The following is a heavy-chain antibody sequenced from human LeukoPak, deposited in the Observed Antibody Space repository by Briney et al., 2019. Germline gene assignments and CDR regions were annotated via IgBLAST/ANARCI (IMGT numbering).Heavy chain of an antibody. V-gene: IGHV3-30*03. Sequence: GGSLRLSCAASGFTFSNYGIHWVRQAPGKGLEWVTFISYDGRNRHYVDSVKGRFTISRDNSKNTLYLQMNSLRAEDTAVYYCASTHGLWFGELLSYWGQGTLVTVSS. D-gene: IGHD3-10*01. CDR2: ISYDGRNR. CDR1: GFTFSNYG. CDR3: ASTHGLWFGELLSY. J-gene: IGHJ4*02.